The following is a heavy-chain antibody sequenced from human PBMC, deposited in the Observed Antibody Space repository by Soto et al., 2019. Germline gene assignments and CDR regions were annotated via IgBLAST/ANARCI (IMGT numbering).Heavy chain of an antibody. D-gene: IGHD3-3*01. J-gene: IGHJ4*02. V-gene: IGHV1-18*04. CDR1: GYTFTSYG. CDR3: ARGYYDFWSGSPFDY. CDR2: ISAYNGNT. Sequence: ASVKVSCKASGYTFTSYGISWVRQAPGQGLEWMGWISAYNGNTNYAQKLQGRVTMTTDTSTSTAYMELRSLRSDDTAVYYCARGYYDFWSGSPFDYWGQGTLVTDS.